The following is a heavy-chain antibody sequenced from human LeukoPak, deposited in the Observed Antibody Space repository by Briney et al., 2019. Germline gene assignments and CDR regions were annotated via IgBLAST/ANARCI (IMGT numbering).Heavy chain of an antibody. Sequence: SETLSLTCAVSGGSISGSSYYWSWIRQPPGKGLEWIGYIYYSGSTNYNPSLKSRVTISVDTSKNQFSLKLSSVTAADTAVYYCARAIVGATHTPYYFDYWGQGTLVTVSS. V-gene: IGHV4-61*01. D-gene: IGHD1-26*01. CDR1: GGSISGSSYY. CDR3: ARAIVGATHTPYYFDY. J-gene: IGHJ4*02. CDR2: IYYSGST.